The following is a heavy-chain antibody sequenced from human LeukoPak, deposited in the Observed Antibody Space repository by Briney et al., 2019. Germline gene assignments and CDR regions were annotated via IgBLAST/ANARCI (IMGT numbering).Heavy chain of an antibody. CDR3: ARGSGWYAY. J-gene: IGHJ4*02. D-gene: IGHD6-13*01. V-gene: IGHV4-59*01. CDR1: GGSISSDY. Sequence: SETPSLTCTVSGGSISSDYWSWIRQPPGKGLEWIGFASYSGSTNYNPSPLGRVTISADWSKKQSSLKVNSVTPADTAVYYCARGSGWYAYWGQGTLVPLSS. CDR2: ASYSGST.